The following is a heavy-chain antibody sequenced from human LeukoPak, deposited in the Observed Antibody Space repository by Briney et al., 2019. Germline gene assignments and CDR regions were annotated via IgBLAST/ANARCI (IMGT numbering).Heavy chain of an antibody. CDR2: IYYTRSPT. V-gene: IGHV4-39*07. CDR3: ARDRPGGSSLDY. J-gene: IGHJ4*02. Sequence: SETLSLTCTVSGDSISSTTYYWGWIRQPPGKGLEWIGTIYYTRSPTFYSPSLKSRVTMSVDTSKNHFSLKLTSVTAADTAVYYCARDRPGGSSLDYWGQGILVTVSS. CDR1: GDSISSTTYY. D-gene: IGHD6-13*01.